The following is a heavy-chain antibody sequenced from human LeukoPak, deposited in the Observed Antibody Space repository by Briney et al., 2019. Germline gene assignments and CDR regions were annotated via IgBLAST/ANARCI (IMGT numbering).Heavy chain of an antibody. V-gene: IGHV3-11*01. CDR2: ISSSGSTI. D-gene: IGHD3-10*01. Sequence: GGSLRLSCAASGFTFSDSYMSWIRQAPGKGLEWASYISSSGSTIYYADSVKGRFTISRDNAKNSLYLQMNSLRAEDTAVYYCAGGLLWFGELNYYYYYGMDVWGQGTTVTVSS. CDR3: AGGLLWFGELNYYYYYGMDV. CDR1: GFTFSDSY. J-gene: IGHJ6*02.